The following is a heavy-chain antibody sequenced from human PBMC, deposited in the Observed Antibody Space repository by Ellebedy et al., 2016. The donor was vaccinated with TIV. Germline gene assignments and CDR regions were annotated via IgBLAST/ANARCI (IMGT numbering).Heavy chain of an antibody. V-gene: IGHV1-46*01. J-gene: IGHJ5*02. Sequence: ASVKVSCXASGYTFTSYYMHWVRQAPGQGLEWMGIINPSGGSTSYAQKFQGRVTMTRDTSTSTVYMELSSLRSEDTAVYYCTRDVGVVLEGGNWFDPWGQGTLVTVSS. CDR2: INPSGGST. CDR3: TRDVGVVLEGGNWFDP. CDR1: GYTFTSYY. D-gene: IGHD2-15*01.